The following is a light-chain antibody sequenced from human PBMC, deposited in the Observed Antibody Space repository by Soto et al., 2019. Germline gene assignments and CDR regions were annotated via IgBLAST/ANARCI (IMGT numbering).Light chain of an antibody. V-gene: IGKV4-1*01. CDR2: WAS. CDR1: QSVLYSSNNNNY. Sequence: IVMTQSPDSLAVSLGERSTINCQSSQSVLYSSNNNNYLAWYQQKPGQPPTLLIYWASTRESGVPDRFSGSGSGTDFTLTISRLQAEDVAVYYCQQYYSTPRTFGQGTKLEIK. J-gene: IGKJ2*01. CDR3: QQYYSTPRT.